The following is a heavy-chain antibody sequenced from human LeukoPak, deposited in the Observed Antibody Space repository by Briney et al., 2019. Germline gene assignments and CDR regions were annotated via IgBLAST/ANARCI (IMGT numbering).Heavy chain of an antibody. Sequence: GGSLRLSCAASGFTFSSYWMSWVRQAPGKGLEWVANIKQDGSEKYYVDPVKGRFTISRDNAKNSLYLQMNSLRAEDTAVYYCAREPFWSGYYSNLHFDYWGQGTLVTVSS. J-gene: IGHJ4*02. V-gene: IGHV3-7*01. CDR1: GFTFSSYW. CDR3: AREPFWSGYYSNLHFDY. D-gene: IGHD3-3*01. CDR2: IKQDGSEK.